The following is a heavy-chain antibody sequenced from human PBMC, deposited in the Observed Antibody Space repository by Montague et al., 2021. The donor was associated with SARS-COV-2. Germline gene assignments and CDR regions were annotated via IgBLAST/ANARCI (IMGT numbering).Heavy chain of an antibody. CDR2: ISYGGSNK. CDR1: GFTFSSYA. J-gene: IGHJ4*02. CDR3: AAEMATISAPLDY. D-gene: IGHD5-24*01. V-gene: IGHV3-30*04. Sequence: SLRLSCAASGFTFSSYAMHWVRQAPGKGLEWVAVISYGGSNKYYADSVKGRFTISRDNSKNTLYLQMNSLRAEGTAVYYCAAEMATISAPLDYWGQGTLVTVSS.